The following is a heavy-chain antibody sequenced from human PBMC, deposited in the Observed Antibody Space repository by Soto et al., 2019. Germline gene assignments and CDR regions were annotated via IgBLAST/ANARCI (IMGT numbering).Heavy chain of an antibody. J-gene: IGHJ6*02. Sequence: GGSLRLSCAASGFTFSNAWMNWVRQAPGKGLEWVGRIKSKTDGGTTDYAAPVKGRFTISRDDSKNTLYLQMNSLKTEDTAVYYCTTLYSYGFPHYYYYYGMDVWGQGTTVTAP. CDR1: GFTFSNAW. D-gene: IGHD5-18*01. V-gene: IGHV3-15*07. CDR2: IKSKTDGGTT. CDR3: TTLYSYGFPHYYYYYGMDV.